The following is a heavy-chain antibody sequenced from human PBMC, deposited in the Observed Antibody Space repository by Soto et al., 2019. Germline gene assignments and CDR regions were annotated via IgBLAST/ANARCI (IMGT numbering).Heavy chain of an antibody. V-gene: IGHV4-31*03. J-gene: IGHJ4*02. D-gene: IGHD3-3*01. CDR2: IYYSGST. CDR1: GGSISSGGYY. Sequence: SETLSLTCTVSGGSISSGGYYWSWIRQHPGKGLEWIGYIYYSGSTYYNPSLKSRVTISVDTSKNQFSLKLSSVTAADTAVCYRARVHYDFWSGKSKNYYFDYWGQGTLVTVSS. CDR3: ARVHYDFWSGKSKNYYFDY.